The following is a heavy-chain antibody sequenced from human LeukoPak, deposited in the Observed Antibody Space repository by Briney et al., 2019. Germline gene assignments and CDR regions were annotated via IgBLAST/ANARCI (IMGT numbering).Heavy chain of an antibody. J-gene: IGHJ4*02. CDR3: ARPKRGFGEFIFFDY. D-gene: IGHD3-10*01. V-gene: IGHV3-11*04. CDR2: ISSGGSTI. Sequence: GGSLRLSCAASGFTFSDYYMGWIRQAPGKGLEWVSFISSGGSTIYYADSVKGRFTISRDNAKNSLYLQMNSLRAEDTAVYYCARPKRGFGEFIFFDYWGQGTLVTVSS. CDR1: GFTFSDYY.